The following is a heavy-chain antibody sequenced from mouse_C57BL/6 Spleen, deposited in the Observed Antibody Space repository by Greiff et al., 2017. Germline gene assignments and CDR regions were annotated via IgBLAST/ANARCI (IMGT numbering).Heavy chain of an antibody. D-gene: IGHD1-1*01. Sequence: VQLQQSGAELVRPGASVTLSCKASGYTFTDYEMHWVKQTPVHGLEWIGAIDPETGGTAYNQKFKGKAILTADKSSSTAYMELRSLTSEDSAVYYCEYDGSSYEAMDYWGQGTSVTVSS. CDR2: IDPETGGT. V-gene: IGHV1-15*01. CDR1: GYTFTDYE. CDR3: EYDGSSYEAMDY. J-gene: IGHJ4*01.